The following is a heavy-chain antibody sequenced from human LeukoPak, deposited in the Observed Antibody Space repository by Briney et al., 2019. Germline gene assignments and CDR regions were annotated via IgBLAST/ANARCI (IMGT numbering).Heavy chain of an antibody. CDR1: GFTFSDYY. V-gene: IGHV3-7*01. CDR2: IKKTGSET. Sequence: GGSLRLSCAASGFTFSDYYMSWVRQAPGKGLEWVAYIKKTGSETYYVDSVKGRFTITRDNTRNSLFLQMYSLRAEDAAVYFCAREDGYCSGGNCYSYFDSWGQGTLVTVSS. CDR3: AREDGYCSGGNCYSYFDS. D-gene: IGHD2-15*01. J-gene: IGHJ4*02.